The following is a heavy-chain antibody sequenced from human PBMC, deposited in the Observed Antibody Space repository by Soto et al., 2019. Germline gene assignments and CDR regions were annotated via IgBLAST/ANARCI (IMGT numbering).Heavy chain of an antibody. CDR1: GYIFTSYY. CDR2: INPSGGSP. D-gene: IGHD6-19*01. V-gene: IGHV1-46*01. Sequence: QVQLVQSGTEVKEPGASVKVSCKASGYIFTSYYIHWVRQAPGQGLEWMGLINPSGGSPTYAQSFQGRVTMTGDTSTSTVYVDLSSLRSEDTAIYYCARVRSRGVTVTGFDYWGQGTLVTVSS. CDR3: ARVRSRGVTVTGFDY. J-gene: IGHJ4*02.